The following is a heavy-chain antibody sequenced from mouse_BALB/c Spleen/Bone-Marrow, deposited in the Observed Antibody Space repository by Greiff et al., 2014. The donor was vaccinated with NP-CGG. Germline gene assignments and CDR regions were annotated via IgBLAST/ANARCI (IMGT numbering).Heavy chain of an antibody. V-gene: IGHV5-17*02. CDR3: ARLDVGGY. Sequence: EVKLQESGGGLVQPGGSRKLSCAASGFTFSSFGMHWVRQAPEKGLEWVAYISDGSSTIYYADTVKGLFTIFRDNPKNTLFLQMTSLRSEDTAMYYCARLDVGGYWGQGTTLTVSS. CDR1: GFTFSSFG. CDR2: ISDGSSTI. J-gene: IGHJ2*01.